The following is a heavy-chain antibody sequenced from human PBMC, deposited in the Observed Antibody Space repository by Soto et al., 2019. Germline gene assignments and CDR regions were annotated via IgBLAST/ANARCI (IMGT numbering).Heavy chain of an antibody. D-gene: IGHD3-16*01. V-gene: IGHV3-33*01. CDR1: RLIFSFYD. CDR2: IWSDGSRE. J-gene: IGHJ6*02. Sequence: QVQLVESGGGVVQPGTSLRLSCVASRLIFSFYDMHWVRQAPGKGLEWVALIWSDGSREFYADSVKGRFTISRDNSKNTLYLQMNSRRAEDTAVYYCAGEPKGGAYGLDVWGQGTTVAVSS. CDR3: AGEPKGGAYGLDV.